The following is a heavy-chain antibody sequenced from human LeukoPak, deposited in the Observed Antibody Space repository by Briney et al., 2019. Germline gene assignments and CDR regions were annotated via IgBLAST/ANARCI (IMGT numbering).Heavy chain of an antibody. Sequence: PGRSLRLSCAASGFTFSSYAMHWVRQAPGKGLEWVAVISYDGSNKYYADSVKGRFTISRDNSKNTLYLQMNSLRAEDTAVYYCARGGYNWNDAPDAFDIWGQGTMVTVSS. D-gene: IGHD1-20*01. V-gene: IGHV3-30-3*01. CDR2: ISYDGSNK. J-gene: IGHJ3*02. CDR3: ARGGYNWNDAPDAFDI. CDR1: GFTFSSYA.